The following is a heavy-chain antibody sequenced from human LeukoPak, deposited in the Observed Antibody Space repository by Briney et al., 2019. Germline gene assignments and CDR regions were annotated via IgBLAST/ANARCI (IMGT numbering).Heavy chain of an antibody. D-gene: IGHD2-2*01. CDR1: GYSFTNYW. CDR2: IYPGDSDT. Sequence: GESLKISCKGSGYSFTNYWIGWVRQMPGKGLEWMGIIYPGDSDTRYSPSSQGQVTMSADKSISTAYLQWSSLKASDTAMYYCARGRDCSSTRCYGTDYWGQGTLVTVSS. J-gene: IGHJ4*02. V-gene: IGHV5-51*01. CDR3: ARGRDCSSTRCYGTDY.